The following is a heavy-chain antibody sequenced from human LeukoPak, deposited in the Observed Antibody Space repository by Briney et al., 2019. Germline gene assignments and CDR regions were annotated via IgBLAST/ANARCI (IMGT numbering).Heavy chain of an antibody. CDR2: IYYSGST. J-gene: IGHJ6*02. Sequence: PSETLSLTCTVSGGSVSSGSYYWSWIRQPPGKGLEWIGYIYYSGSTNYNPSLKSRVTISVDTSKNQFSLKLSSVTAADTAVYYCAREETRYYYYGMDVWGQGTTVTVSS. CDR1: GGSVSSGSYY. CDR3: AREETRYYYYGMDV. V-gene: IGHV4-61*01.